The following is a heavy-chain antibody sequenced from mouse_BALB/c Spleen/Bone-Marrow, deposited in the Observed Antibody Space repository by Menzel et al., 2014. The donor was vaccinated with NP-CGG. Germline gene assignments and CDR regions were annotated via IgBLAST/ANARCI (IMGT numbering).Heavy chain of an antibody. CDR1: GFTFTDYY. Sequence: EVKLMEFGGGLVQPGGSLRLSCATSGFTFTDYYMSWVRQPPGKALEWLGFIRNKANGYTTEYSASVKGRFTISRDNSQSILYLQMNTLRAEDSATYYCARDRAARATGYYFDYWGQGTTLTVSS. CDR3: ARDRAARATGYYFDY. V-gene: IGHV7-3*02. D-gene: IGHD3-1*01. CDR2: IRNKANGYTT. J-gene: IGHJ2*01.